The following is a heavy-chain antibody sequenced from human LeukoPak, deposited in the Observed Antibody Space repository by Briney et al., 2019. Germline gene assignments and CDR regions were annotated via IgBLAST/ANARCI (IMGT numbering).Heavy chain of an antibody. CDR1: GFTFSSYG. CDR2: IGYDGSNK. V-gene: IGHV3-30*02. D-gene: IGHD4-17*01. J-gene: IGHJ6*03. CDR3: AKRGGTTVTTSNFHMDV. Sequence: PGGSLRLSCAASGFTFSSYGMHWVRQAPGKGLEWVAFIGYDGSNKYTADSARGRFTLSRDNSKDTLYPQMNSLRAEDTAVYYCAKRGGTTVTTSNFHMDVWGKGTTVTVSS.